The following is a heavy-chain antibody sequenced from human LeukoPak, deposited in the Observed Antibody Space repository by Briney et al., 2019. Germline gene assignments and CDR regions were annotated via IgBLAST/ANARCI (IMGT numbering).Heavy chain of an antibody. CDR2: ITSSSNI. Sequence: GGSLRLSCAASGFTFSSYSMAWVRQAPGKGLEWLSYITSSSNINYADSVKGRFTISRDNAKNSLYLQMNSLRDEDTAVYYCAREGGTVVIGRFDYWGQGTLVTVSS. CDR1: GFTFSSYS. V-gene: IGHV3-48*02. J-gene: IGHJ4*02. CDR3: AREGGTVVIGRFDY. D-gene: IGHD2-2*01.